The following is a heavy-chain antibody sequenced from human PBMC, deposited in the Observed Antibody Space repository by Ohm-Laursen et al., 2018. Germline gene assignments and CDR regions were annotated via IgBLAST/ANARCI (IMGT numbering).Heavy chain of an antibody. CDR1: GYTLTSYY. V-gene: IGHV1-46*04. J-gene: IGHJ4*02. Sequence: VASVKVSCKASGYTLTSYYMHWVRQAPGQGLEWVGIINSSSGSTRYAQKLQGRVTMTRDTSTSTVYMELSSLRSEDTAVYYCARGFPSSGWYSFDYWGQGTLVTVSS. D-gene: IGHD6-19*01. CDR2: INSSSGST. CDR3: ARGFPSSGWYSFDY.